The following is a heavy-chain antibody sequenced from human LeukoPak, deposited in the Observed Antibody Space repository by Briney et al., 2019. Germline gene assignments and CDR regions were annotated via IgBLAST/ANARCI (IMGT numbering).Heavy chain of an antibody. D-gene: IGHD1-26*01. V-gene: IGHV5-51*01. CDR2: IYPGDSDT. CDR3: ARSNSGSYLALAFDI. J-gene: IGHJ3*02. Sequence: GESLKISCKGSGYSFTSYWIGWVRQMPGKGLEWMGIIYPGDSDTRYSPSFQGQVTISADKSISTAYLQWSSLKASDTAMYYCARSNSGSYLALAFDIWGQGTTVTVSS. CDR1: GYSFTSYW.